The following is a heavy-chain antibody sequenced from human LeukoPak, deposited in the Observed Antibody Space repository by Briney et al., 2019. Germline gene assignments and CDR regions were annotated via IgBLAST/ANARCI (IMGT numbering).Heavy chain of an antibody. D-gene: IGHD4-17*01. CDR1: GFTFSSYA. Sequence: GGSLRLSCAASGFTFSSYAMSWVRQAPGKGLEWVSAISSSGGSTYYADSVKGRFAISRNNFKNTLYLQMNSLRAEDTAVYYCAKRVTVTAKYFDSWGQGTLVTVSS. CDR2: ISSSGGST. J-gene: IGHJ4*02. V-gene: IGHV3-23*01. CDR3: AKRVTVTAKYFDS.